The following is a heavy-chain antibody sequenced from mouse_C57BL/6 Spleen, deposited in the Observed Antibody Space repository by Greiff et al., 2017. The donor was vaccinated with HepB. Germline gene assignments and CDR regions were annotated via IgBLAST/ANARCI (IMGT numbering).Heavy chain of an antibody. J-gene: IGHJ2*01. V-gene: IGHV5-9*01. D-gene: IGHD1-1*02. CDR3: AREGGGGKVW. Sequence: DVKLVESGGGLVKPGGSLKLSCAASGFTFSSYTMSWVRQTPEKRLEWVATISGGGGNTYYPDSVKGRFTISRDNAKNTLYLQMSSLRSEDTALYYCAREGGGGKVWWGQGTALTVSS. CDR1: GFTFSSYT. CDR2: ISGGGGNT.